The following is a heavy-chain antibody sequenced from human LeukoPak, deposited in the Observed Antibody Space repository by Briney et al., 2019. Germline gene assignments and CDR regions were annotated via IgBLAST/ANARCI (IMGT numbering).Heavy chain of an antibody. CDR2: ISSRSSYI. CDR3: ARGSRYDSSGYYPYYFDY. Sequence: GGSLRLSCAASGFTFSSSAMNWVRQAPGNGLEWVSCISSRSSYIYYADSVKGRFTISRDNAKNSLYLQVSSLRAEDTAVYYCARGSRYDSSGYYPYYFDYWGQGALVTVSS. D-gene: IGHD3-22*01. V-gene: IGHV3-21*01. J-gene: IGHJ4*02. CDR1: GFTFSSSA.